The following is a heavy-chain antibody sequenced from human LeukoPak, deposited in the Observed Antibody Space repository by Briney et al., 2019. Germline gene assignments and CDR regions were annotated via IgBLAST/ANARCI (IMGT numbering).Heavy chain of an antibody. V-gene: IGHV1-69*05. CDR1: GGTFNSYT. CDR2: IIPIFGTA. J-gene: IGHJ3*02. D-gene: IGHD2-2*01. CDR3: AASTSCYLYRRCASDI. Sequence: SVKVSCKASGGTFNSYTISWVRQAPGQGLEWMGGIIPIFGTANYAQKFQGRVTITTDESTSTAYMELSSLRSEDTAVYYCAASTSCYLYRRCASDIWGQGTMVTVSS.